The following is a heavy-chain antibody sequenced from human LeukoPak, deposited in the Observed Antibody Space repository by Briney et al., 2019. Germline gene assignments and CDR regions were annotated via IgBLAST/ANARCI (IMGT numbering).Heavy chain of an antibody. D-gene: IGHD2-2*01. V-gene: IGHV3-30*02. J-gene: IGHJ4*02. CDR1: GFTFSSYG. Sequence: GGSLRLSCAAYGFTFSSYGMHRVRQAPGKGMEWVAFIRYDGSNKYYADSVKGRFTISRDNSKNALYLQMNSLRAEDTAVYYCAKEREHCSSTSCLYYFDYWGQGTLVTVSS. CDR2: IRYDGSNK. CDR3: AKEREHCSSTSCLYYFDY.